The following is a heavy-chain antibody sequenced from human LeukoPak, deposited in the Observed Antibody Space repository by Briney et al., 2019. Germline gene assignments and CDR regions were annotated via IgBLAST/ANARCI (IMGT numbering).Heavy chain of an antibody. CDR3: AREVGPTSVDY. J-gene: IGHJ4*02. CDR1: GGSITSGSYH. V-gene: IGHV4-61*02. CDR2: IYTSGST. Sequence: SQTLSLTCTVSGGSITSGSYHWSWIRQPAGKGLEWIGRIYTSGSTNYNPSLKSRVTISLDTSKNQFSLKLNFVTAADTAVYYCAREVGPTSVDYWGQGTLVTVSS. D-gene: IGHD1-26*01.